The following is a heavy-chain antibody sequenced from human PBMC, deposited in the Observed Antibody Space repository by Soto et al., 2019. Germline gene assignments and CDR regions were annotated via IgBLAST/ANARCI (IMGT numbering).Heavy chain of an antibody. CDR1: GGSFSGYY. J-gene: IGHJ4*02. D-gene: IGHD4-17*01. CDR2: INHSGST. V-gene: IGHV4-34*01. Sequence: TSETLSLTCAVYGGSFSGYYWSWIRQPPGKGLEWIWEINHSGSTNYNPSLKSRVTISVDTSKNQFSLKLSSVTAADTAVYYCAREYGDYVLWGQGTLVTV. CDR3: AREYGDYVL.